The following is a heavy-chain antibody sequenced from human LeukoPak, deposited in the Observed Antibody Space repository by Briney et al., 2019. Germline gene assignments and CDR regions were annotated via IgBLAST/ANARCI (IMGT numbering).Heavy chain of an antibody. Sequence: PSETLSLTCTVSGGSISSGGYYWSWIRQPPGKGLEWIGYIYHSGSTYYNPSLKSRVTISVDRSKNQFSLKLSSVTAADTAVYYCARGGKWPPPYYFDYWAREPWSPSPQ. D-gene: IGHD3-16*01. V-gene: IGHV4-30-2*01. CDR3: ARGGKWPPPYYFDY. CDR1: GGSISSGGYY. CDR2: IYHSGST. J-gene: IGHJ4*02.